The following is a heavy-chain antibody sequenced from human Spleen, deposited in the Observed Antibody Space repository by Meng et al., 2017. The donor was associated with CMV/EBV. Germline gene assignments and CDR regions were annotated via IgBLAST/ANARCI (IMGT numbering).Heavy chain of an antibody. V-gene: IGHV4-39*07. D-gene: IGHD3-3*01. CDR1: GGSIDSGSHF. CDR3: AREWVKVTIFGVVIYFDY. Sequence: GSLRLSCAVSGGSIDSGSHFWGWIRQPPGKGLEWIGSIFYSGSTYYNPSLKSRVTISVDTSKNQFSLKLSSVTAADTAVYYCAREWVKVTIFGVVIYFDYWGQGTLVTVSS. J-gene: IGHJ4*02. CDR2: IFYSGST.